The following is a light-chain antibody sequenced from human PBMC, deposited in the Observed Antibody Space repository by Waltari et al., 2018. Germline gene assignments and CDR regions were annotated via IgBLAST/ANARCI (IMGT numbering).Light chain of an antibody. Sequence: DIVMTQSPDSLSVSLGERATINCQSSQSVLYTSNYHNYLAWYQQKPGQPPKLLLYWASTRESGVPDRFSGSGSGTDFTLSISTLQAEDVAVYYCQQYYSAPYTFGQGTRLEIK. V-gene: IGKV4-1*01. CDR1: QSVLYTSNYHNY. CDR2: WAS. J-gene: IGKJ2*01. CDR3: QQYYSAPYT.